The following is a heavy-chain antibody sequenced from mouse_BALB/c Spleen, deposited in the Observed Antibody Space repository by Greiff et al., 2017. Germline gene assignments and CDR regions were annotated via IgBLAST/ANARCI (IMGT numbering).Heavy chain of an antibody. CDR1: GFTFSSYY. CDR3: ARRDYGSRYYAMDY. D-gene: IGHD1-1*01. V-gene: IGHV5-6-2*01. CDR2: INSNGGST. J-gene: IGHJ4*01. Sequence: EVKLVESGGGLVKLGGSLKLSCAASGFTFSSYYMSWVRQTPEKRLELVAAINSNGGSTYYPDTVKGRFTISRDNAKNTLYLQMSSLKSEDTALYYCARRDYGSRYYAMDYWGQGTSVTVSS.